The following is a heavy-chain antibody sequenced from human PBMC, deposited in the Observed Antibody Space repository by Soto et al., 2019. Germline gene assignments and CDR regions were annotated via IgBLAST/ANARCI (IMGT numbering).Heavy chain of an antibody. J-gene: IGHJ6*02. CDR2: IIPIFGTA. Sequence: SVKVSCKASGGTFSSYAISWVRQAPGQGLEWMGGIIPIFGTANYAQKFQGRVTITADKSTSTAYMELSSLRSEDTAVYYCASTARDHLRFLEWLSKGYYYYGMDVWGQGTTVAVYS. V-gene: IGHV1-69*06. CDR1: GGTFSSYA. CDR3: ASTARDHLRFLEWLSKGYYYYGMDV. D-gene: IGHD3-3*01.